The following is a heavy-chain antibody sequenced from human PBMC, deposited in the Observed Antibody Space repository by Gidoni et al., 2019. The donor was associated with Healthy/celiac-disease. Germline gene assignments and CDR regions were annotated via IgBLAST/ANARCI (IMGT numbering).Heavy chain of an antibody. CDR3: ARGLYYYDSSGYYAGFDY. V-gene: IGHV3-21*01. D-gene: IGHD3-22*01. J-gene: IGHJ4*02. CDR1: GFPFSSYS. CDR2: ISSSSSYI. Sequence: EVQLVESGGGLVKPGGSLRLSCAASGFPFSSYSMNWVRQAPGKGLEWVSSISSSSSYIYYADSVKGRFTISRDNAKNSLYLQMNSLRAEDTAVYYCARGLYYYDSSGYYAGFDYWGQGTLVTVSS.